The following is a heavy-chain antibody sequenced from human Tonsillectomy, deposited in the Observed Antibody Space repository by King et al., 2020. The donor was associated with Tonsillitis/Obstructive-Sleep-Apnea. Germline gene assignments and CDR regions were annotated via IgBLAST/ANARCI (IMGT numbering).Heavy chain of an antibody. D-gene: IGHD2-2*01. J-gene: IGHJ5*02. CDR2: INTNTGIP. CDR3: AREVVVVPSTYGWFDP. Sequence: VQLVESGSELKKPGASVKVSCKASGYTFTTYAMNWVRQAPGQGLEWMGWINTNTGIPTYAQGFTGRFVFSLDTSVSTAYLQISSLKAEDTAVYYWAREVVVVPSTYGWFDPWGQGTLVTVSS. V-gene: IGHV7-4-1*02. CDR1: GYTFTTYA.